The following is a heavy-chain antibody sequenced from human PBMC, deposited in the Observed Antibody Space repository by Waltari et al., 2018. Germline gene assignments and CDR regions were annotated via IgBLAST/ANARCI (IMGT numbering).Heavy chain of an antibody. CDR1: GNSFIAYA. V-gene: IGHV1-3*01. D-gene: IGHD5-18*01. CDR3: ARGHRLPFFDF. Sequence: QVQFVQSGAEVNKPGASVKVSCKASGNSFIAYAMHWVRQAPGQRPEWMGWINVGNGNTKYSQNFQGRVTITSDISASTAYLEVSSLRSEDTALYYCARGHRLPFFDFWGKGTLVTVSS. J-gene: IGHJ4*02. CDR2: INVGNGNT.